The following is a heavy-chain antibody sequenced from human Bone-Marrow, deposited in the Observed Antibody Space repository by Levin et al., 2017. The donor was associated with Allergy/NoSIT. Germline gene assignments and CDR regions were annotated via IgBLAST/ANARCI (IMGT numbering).Heavy chain of an antibody. D-gene: IGHD3-16*01. V-gene: IGHV1-18*01. CDR1: GYTFTSFG. Sequence: GESLKISCKTSGYTFTSFGFSWVRQAPGQGLEWMGWISGYNGDTKYAQKFKGRVTMTTDTSTSTAYMELRSLKSDDTAVYYCARDKMITFGGEILGTFDIWGQGTMVTVSS. J-gene: IGHJ3*02. CDR3: ARDKMITFGGEILGTFDI. CDR2: ISGYNGDT.